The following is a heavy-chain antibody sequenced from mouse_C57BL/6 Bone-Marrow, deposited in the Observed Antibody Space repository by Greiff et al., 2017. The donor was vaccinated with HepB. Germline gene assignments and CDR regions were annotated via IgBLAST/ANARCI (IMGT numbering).Heavy chain of an antibody. Sequence: EVQLQESGGGLVQPGGSLSLSCAASGFTFTDYYMSWVRQPPGKALEWLGFIRNKANGYTTEYSASVKGRFTISRENSQSILYLRMNALRAEDSATYYCARAWDFDYWGQGTTLTVSS. CDR1: GFTFTDYY. CDR3: ARAWDFDY. CDR2: IRNKANGYTT. D-gene: IGHD4-1*01. V-gene: IGHV7-3*01. J-gene: IGHJ2*01.